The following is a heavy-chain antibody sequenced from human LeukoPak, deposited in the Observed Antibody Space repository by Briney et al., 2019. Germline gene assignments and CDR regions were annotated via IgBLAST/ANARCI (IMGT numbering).Heavy chain of an antibody. Sequence: GGSLRLSCAASGFTFSNYYMNWVRQAPGKGLEWVSSIGSSDSDMYYVDSVKGRFAISRDNAKNSLYLQMNSLRAEDNAVYYCSREPSRVKDMDVWGQGTTVTVSS. V-gene: IGHV3-21*01. D-gene: IGHD4-23*01. CDR3: SREPSRVKDMDV. J-gene: IGHJ6*02. CDR1: GFTFSNYY. CDR2: IGSSDSDM.